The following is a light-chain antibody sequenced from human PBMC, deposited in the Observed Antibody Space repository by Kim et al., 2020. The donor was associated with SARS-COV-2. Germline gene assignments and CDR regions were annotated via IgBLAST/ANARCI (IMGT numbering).Light chain of an antibody. V-gene: IGLV2-11*01. J-gene: IGLJ3*02. CDR3: CSYAGSYNWV. CDR2: DVS. CDR1: SSDVGGYNY. Sequence: GQSVTISCTGTSSDVGGYNYVSWYQQHPGIAPKLMIYDVSKRPSGVPDRFSGSKSGNTASLTISGLQAEDEADYYCCSYAGSYNWVFGGGTKLTVL.